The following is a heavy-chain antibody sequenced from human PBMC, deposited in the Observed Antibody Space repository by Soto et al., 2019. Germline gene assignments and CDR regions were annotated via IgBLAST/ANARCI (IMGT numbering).Heavy chain of an antibody. J-gene: IGHJ4*02. CDR3: AREGINNYNEYYFDS. CDR1: GFTFSSYG. CDR2: IWYDGSNK. Sequence: HPGGSLRLSCAASGFTFSSYGMHWVRRAPGKGLEWVAVIWYDGSNKYYADSVKGRFTISRDNSKDTLYLQMNSLRAEDTAVYYCAREGINNYNEYYFDSWGQGTVVTVSS. D-gene: IGHD4-4*01. V-gene: IGHV3-33*01.